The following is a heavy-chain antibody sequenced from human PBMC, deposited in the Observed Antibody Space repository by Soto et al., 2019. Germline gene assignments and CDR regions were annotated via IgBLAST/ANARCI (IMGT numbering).Heavy chain of an antibody. J-gene: IGHJ4*02. CDR1: GFTFSSYG. CDR3: ARGDIVATINADY. CDR2: TWYDGSNK. D-gene: IGHD5-12*01. Sequence: QVQLVESGGGVVQPGRSLRLSCAASGFTFSSYGMHWVRQAPGKGLEWVAVTWYDGSNKYYADSVKGRFTISRDNSKNTLYLQMNSLRAEDTAVYYCARGDIVATINADYWGQGTLVTVSS. V-gene: IGHV3-33*01.